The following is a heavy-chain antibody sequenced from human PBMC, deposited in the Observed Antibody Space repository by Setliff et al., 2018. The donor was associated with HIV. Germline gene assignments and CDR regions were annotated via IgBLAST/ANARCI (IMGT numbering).Heavy chain of an antibody. Sequence: SVKVSCKASGGTFSNYGMSWVRQAPGQGLEWMGGIIPISGTANYAQKFQGGVTTTTDESTSTAYMELSGLRSEDTAVYYCARDFGGYCSSMSCPGLFDPWGQGTLVTVSS. V-gene: IGHV1-69*05. CDR2: IIPISGTA. D-gene: IGHD2-2*01. J-gene: IGHJ5*02. CDR1: GGTFSNYG. CDR3: ARDFGGYCSSMSCPGLFDP.